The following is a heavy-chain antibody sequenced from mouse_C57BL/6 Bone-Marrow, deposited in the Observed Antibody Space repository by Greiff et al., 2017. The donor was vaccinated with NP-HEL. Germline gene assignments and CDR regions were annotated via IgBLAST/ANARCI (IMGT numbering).Heavy chain of an antibody. Sequence: VQRVESGAELARPGASVKMSCKASGYTFTSYTMHWVKQRPGQGLEWIGYINPSSGYTKYNQKFKDKATLTADKSSSTAYMQLSSLTSEDSAVYYCARWDYERYFDYWGQGTTLTVSS. J-gene: IGHJ2*01. CDR2: INPSSGYT. CDR1: GYTFTSYT. V-gene: IGHV1-4*01. D-gene: IGHD1-1*01. CDR3: ARWDYERYFDY.